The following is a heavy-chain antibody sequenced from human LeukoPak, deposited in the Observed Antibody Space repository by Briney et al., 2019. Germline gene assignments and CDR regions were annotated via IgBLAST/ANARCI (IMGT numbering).Heavy chain of an antibody. J-gene: IGHJ5*02. V-gene: IGHV4-59*12. CDR3: ARGLSYDILTGYYGGTWFDP. D-gene: IGHD3-9*01. CDR2: ISYSGST. Sequence: PSETLSLTCTVSGDSISSYYWSWIRQPPGKGLEWIGYISYSGSTSYNPSLKSRVTISVDTSKNQFSLKLSSVTAADTAVYYCARGLSYDILTGYYGGTWFDPWGQGTLVTVSS. CDR1: GDSISSYY.